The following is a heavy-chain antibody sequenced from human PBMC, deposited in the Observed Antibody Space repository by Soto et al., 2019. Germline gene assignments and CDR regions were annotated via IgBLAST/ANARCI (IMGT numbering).Heavy chain of an antibody. CDR1: VGSISSGGYS. CDR3: ASTDYYDSSGYSY. V-gene: IGHV4-30-2*01. D-gene: IGHD3-22*01. CDR2: IYHSGST. J-gene: IGHJ4*02. Sequence: QLQLQESGSGLVKPSQTLSLTCAVSVGSISSGGYSWSWIRQPPGKGLEWIGYIYHSGSTYYHPSLKSRVTISVDRSTNQFSLKLSSVTAADTAVYYCASTDYYDSSGYSYWGQGTLVTVSS.